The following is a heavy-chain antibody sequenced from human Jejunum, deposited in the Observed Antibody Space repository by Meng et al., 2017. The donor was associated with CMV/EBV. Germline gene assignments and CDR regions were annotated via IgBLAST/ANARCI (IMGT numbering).Heavy chain of an antibody. J-gene: IGHJ5*02. Sequence: GFTFSSSQMNWVRQAPGKGLEWVSYISSSDTTIYYADSVKGRFTISRDNAENSLYLQMNSLRAEDTAVYFCARDAVPAAPNWFDLWGQGTLVTVSS. CDR3: ARDAVPAAPNWFDL. CDR1: GFTFSSSQ. D-gene: IGHD2-2*01. CDR2: ISSSDTTI. V-gene: IGHV3-48*03.